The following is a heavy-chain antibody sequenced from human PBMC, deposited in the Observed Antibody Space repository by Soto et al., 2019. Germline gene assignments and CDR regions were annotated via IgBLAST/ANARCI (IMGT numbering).Heavy chain of an antibody. J-gene: IGHJ5*02. D-gene: IGHD3-16*01. Sequence: PSETLSLTCNVSGAPISQYYGTWFRKSPEKRLEWMGYMYYNCNINYNPSLKSLVTISIDAPKYDFSMTLKSGTAAGPADYYCGSGGNWFDPWGQGVLVTVSS. V-gene: IGHV4-59*01. CDR1: GAPISQYY. CDR3: GSGGNWFDP. CDR2: MYYNCNI.